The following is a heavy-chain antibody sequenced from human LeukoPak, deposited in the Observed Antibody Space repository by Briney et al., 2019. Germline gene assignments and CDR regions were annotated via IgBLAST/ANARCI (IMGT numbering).Heavy chain of an antibody. Sequence: GASVKVSCTASGYMFTSYDINWVRQATGQGLEWMGWMNPNSGNTGFGQKFQGRVTMTRDTSISTAYMELSSLRSEDTAVYYCARVFCSGGDCYRYFDYWGQGTLVTVSS. D-gene: IGHD2-21*02. CDR2: MNPNSGNT. CDR3: ARVFCSGGDCYRYFDY. V-gene: IGHV1-8*01. CDR1: GYMFTSYD. J-gene: IGHJ4*02.